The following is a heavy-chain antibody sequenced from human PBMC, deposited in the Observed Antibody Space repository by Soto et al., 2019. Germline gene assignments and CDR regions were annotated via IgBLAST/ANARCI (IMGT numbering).Heavy chain of an antibody. D-gene: IGHD3-3*02. V-gene: IGHV1-8*01. J-gene: IGHJ5*02. CDR2: MRADSGHS. CDR1: GDSFTNVD. CDR3: ARYIFGQGFKA. Sequence: QVQLVQPGTEVRKPGASVKVSCETSGDSFTNVDLNWVRQASGQGLEWIGWMRADSGHSGHARKFQGRVSMTRDTSRRTAYMELSSLRAEDTAVYYCARYIFGQGFKAWGQGTLVFVSS.